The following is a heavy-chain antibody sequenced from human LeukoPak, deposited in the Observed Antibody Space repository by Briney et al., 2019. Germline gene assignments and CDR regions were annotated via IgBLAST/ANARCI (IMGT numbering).Heavy chain of an antibody. CDR3: ARDMVRGVLPYYYYYGMDV. V-gene: IGHV3-48*01. CDR1: GFTFSSYS. Sequence: GGSLRLSCAASGFTFSSYSMNWVRQAPGKGLEWVSYISSSSSTIYYADSVKGRFTISRDNAKNSLYLQMNSLRAEDTAEYYCARDMVRGVLPYYYYYGMDVWGQGTTVTVPS. CDR2: ISSSSSTI. D-gene: IGHD3-10*01. J-gene: IGHJ6*02.